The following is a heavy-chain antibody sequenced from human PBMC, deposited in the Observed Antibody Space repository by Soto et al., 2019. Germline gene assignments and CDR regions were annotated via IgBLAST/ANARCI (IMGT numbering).Heavy chain of an antibody. CDR3: ARLAARSWFDP. Sequence: SETLSLTCTVSGGSISSYYWSWIRQPPGKGLEWIGYIYYSGSTNYNLSLKSRVTISVDTSKNQFSLKLSSVTAADTAVYYCARLAARSWFDPWGQGTLVTVSS. V-gene: IGHV4-59*01. CDR2: IYYSGST. CDR1: GGSISSYY. D-gene: IGHD6-6*01. J-gene: IGHJ5*02.